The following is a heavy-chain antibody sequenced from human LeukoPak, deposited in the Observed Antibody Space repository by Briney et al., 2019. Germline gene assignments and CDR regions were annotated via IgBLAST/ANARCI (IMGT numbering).Heavy chain of an antibody. CDR2: IKQDGSEK. CDR3: ARLRAAQAYDY. Sequence: GGSLRLSCAASGFTFSSYWMSWVRQAPGKGLEWVANIKQDGSEKYYVDSVKGRFTISRDNAKNSLYLQMNSLRVEDTAVYYCARLRAAQAYDYWGQGTLVTVSS. D-gene: IGHD6-13*01. CDR1: GFTFSSYW. J-gene: IGHJ4*02. V-gene: IGHV3-7*04.